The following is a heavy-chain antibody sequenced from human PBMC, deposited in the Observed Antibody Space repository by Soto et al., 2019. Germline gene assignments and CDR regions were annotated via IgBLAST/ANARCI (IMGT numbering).Heavy chain of an antibody. J-gene: IGHJ4*02. CDR2: IHFSGRT. CDR1: GGSINSGDYH. CDR3: ARLRGAIPDWGYLDY. Sequence: QVQLQESGPGLVKPSQTLSLTCTVSGGSINSGDYHWSWISQPPGKGLAWIGYIHFSGRTYYNPSLKSRVTMSLDTSNNQFSLNLTSVTAADTAVYYCARLRGAIPDWGYLDYWGPGTLVTVSS. D-gene: IGHD7-27*01. V-gene: IGHV4-30-4*01.